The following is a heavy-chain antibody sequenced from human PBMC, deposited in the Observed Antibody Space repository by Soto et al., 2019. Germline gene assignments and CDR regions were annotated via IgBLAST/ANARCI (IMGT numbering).Heavy chain of an antibody. D-gene: IGHD2-8*01. CDR3: ARDPSVSNYWYFDL. J-gene: IGHJ2*01. CDR2: IYYSGST. CDR1: GGSISSGGNY. Sequence: QVQLQESGPGLVKPSQTLSLTCTVSGGSISSGGNYWSWIRQHPGKGLEWIGYIYYSGSTYYNPPIKSRVTISVDTFKNQFSVKLSSVTAAATAVYYCARDPSVSNYWYFDLWGRGTLVTVSS. V-gene: IGHV4-31*03.